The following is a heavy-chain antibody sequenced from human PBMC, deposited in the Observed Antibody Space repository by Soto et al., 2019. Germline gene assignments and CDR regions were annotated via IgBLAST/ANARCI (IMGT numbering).Heavy chain of an antibody. Sequence: SGPTLVNPTESLTLTCTVSGFSLSNARMGVSWIRQPPGKALEWLAHIFSNDEKSYSTSLKSRLTISKDTSKSQVVLTMANMDPVDTATYYCARLHCSSTSCYLGWFDPWGQGTLVTVSS. J-gene: IGHJ5*02. CDR3: ARLHCSSTSCYLGWFDP. D-gene: IGHD2-2*01. CDR2: IFSNDEK. CDR1: GFSLSNARMG. V-gene: IGHV2-26*01.